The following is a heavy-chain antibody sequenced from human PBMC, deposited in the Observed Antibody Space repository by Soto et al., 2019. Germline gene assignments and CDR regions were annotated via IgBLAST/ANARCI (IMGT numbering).Heavy chain of an antibody. CDR2: INPSGGST. V-gene: IGHV1-46*01. J-gene: IGHJ5*02. D-gene: IGHD2-2*01. CDR3: ARDHIGYCSSTSCSNWFGP. CDR1: GYTFTSYY. Sequence: ASVKVSCKASGYTFTSYYMHWVRQAPGQGLEWMGIINPSGGSTSYAQKFQGRVTMTRDTSTSTVYMELSSLRSEDTAVYYCARDHIGYCSSTSCSNWFGPWGQGTLVTVSS.